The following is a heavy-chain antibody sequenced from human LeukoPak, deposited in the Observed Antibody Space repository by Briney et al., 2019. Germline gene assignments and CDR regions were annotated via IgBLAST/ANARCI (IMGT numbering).Heavy chain of an antibody. CDR3: ARASPPDYYGSGVRRPHAFDI. D-gene: IGHD3-10*01. V-gene: IGHV4-34*01. CDR1: GGSFSGYY. CDR2: INHSGST. J-gene: IGHJ3*02. Sequence: SETLSLTCAVYGGSFSGYYWSWIRQPPGKGLEWIGEINHSGSTNYNPSLKSRVTISVDTSKNQFSLKLSSVTAADTAVYYCARASPPDYYGSGVRRPHAFDIWGQGTMVTVSS.